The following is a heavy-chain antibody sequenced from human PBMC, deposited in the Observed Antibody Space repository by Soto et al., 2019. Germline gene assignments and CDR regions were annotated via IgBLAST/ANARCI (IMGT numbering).Heavy chain of an antibody. V-gene: IGHV1-69*02. CDR2: IIPILGIA. D-gene: IGHD2-15*01. CDR1: GGTFSSYT. J-gene: IGHJ6*03. CDR3: ASSRTTRYYYYMDV. Sequence: QVQLVQSGAEVKKPGSSVKVSCKASGGTFSSYTISWVRQAPGQGLEWMGRIIPILGIANYAQKFQGRVTITEDKSTSTAYMELSSLRSEDTVVYYCASSRTTRYYYYMDVWGKGTTVTVSS.